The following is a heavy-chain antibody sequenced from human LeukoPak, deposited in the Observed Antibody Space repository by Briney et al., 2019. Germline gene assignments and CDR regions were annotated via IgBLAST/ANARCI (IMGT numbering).Heavy chain of an antibody. CDR1: GFIVNSYA. V-gene: IGHV3-53*01. J-gene: IGHJ4*02. Sequence: GGSLRLSCAASGFIVNSYAMSWVRQAPGKGLAWVSLIYSDGVTQYADSVKGRFTISRDNSKNTLYLQMNSLRAEDTAVYYCAKSASYYGSGYFFDFWGQGTLVTVSS. CDR3: AKSASYYGSGYFFDF. D-gene: IGHD3-10*01. CDR2: IYSDGVT.